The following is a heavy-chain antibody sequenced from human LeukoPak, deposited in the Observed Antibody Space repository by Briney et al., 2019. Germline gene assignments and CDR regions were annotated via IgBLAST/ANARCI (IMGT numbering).Heavy chain of an antibody. D-gene: IGHD5-18*01. V-gene: IGHV3-23*01. J-gene: IGHJ4*02. Sequence: PGGSLRLSCAASGFTLSSYDMSWVRQAPGKGLAWVSATSGRGGRTYYADSVKGRFTISRDDPKNTLYRQMNSLRAEDTAVYYCAKDRQLNVDIAMVWGQGTLVTVSS. CDR1: GFTLSSYD. CDR3: AKDRQLNVDIAMV. CDR2: TSGRGGRT.